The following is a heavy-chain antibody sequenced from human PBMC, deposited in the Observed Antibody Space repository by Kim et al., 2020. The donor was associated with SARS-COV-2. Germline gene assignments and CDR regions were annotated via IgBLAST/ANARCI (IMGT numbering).Heavy chain of an antibody. CDR1: GGSISSYY. V-gene: IGHV4-4*07. Sequence: SETLSLTCTVSGGSISSYYWSWIRQPAGKGLEWIGRIYTSGSTNYNPSLKSRVTMSVDTSKNQFSLKLSSVTAADTAVYYCARGSSGYSSGWSLTYFDYWGQGTLVTVSS. CDR2: IYTSGST. J-gene: IGHJ4*02. D-gene: IGHD6-19*01. CDR3: ARGSSGYSSGWSLTYFDY.